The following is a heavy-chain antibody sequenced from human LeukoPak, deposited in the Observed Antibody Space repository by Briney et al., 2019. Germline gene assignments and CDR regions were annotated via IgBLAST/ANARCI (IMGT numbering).Heavy chain of an antibody. CDR1: GGSFSGYY. V-gene: IGHV4-34*01. J-gene: IGHJ5*02. D-gene: IGHD3-22*01. CDR3: ARGPTMRYYYDSRGFDP. CDR2: INHSGST. Sequence: SETLSLTCAVYGGSFSGYYWGWIRQPPGKGLEWIGEINHSGSTNYNPSLKSRVTISVDTAKNQFSLKLSSVTAADTAVYYCARGPTMRYYYDSRGFDPWGQGTLVTVSS.